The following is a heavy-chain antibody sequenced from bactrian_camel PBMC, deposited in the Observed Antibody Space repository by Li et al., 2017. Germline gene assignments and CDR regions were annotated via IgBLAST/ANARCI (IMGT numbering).Heavy chain of an antibody. J-gene: IGHJ4*01. Sequence: HVQLVESGGGSVHPGGSLKLSRQVSGSLEETYCLGWFRQAPGMEREQVAAFIYTFHRTTRYAESVKGRFTISRDDAKNTMYLQMNNLTAEDTAVYYCGIAPLPVPCIPGSSFWGQGTQVTVS. V-gene: IGHV3S60*01. CDR3: GIAPLPVPCIPGSSF. CDR1: GSLEETYC. CDR2: IYTFHRTT.